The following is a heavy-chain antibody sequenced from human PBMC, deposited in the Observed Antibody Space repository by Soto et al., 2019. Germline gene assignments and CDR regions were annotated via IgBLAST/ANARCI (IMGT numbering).Heavy chain of an antibody. Sequence: GGSLRLSCAASGFPFRTYSMNWVRQAPGKGLEWVSSISLGSTYIYYADSVKGRFTISRDDAKNSLYLQMNSLKTEDTAVYYCTTGLSNGYYNFDYWGQGTPVTVSS. CDR1: GFPFRTYS. CDR2: ISLGSTYI. D-gene: IGHD3-22*01. J-gene: IGHJ4*02. CDR3: TTGLSNGYYNFDY. V-gene: IGHV3-21*03.